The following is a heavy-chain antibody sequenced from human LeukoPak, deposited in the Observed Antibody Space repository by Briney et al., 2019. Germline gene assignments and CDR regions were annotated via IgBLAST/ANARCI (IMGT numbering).Heavy chain of an antibody. V-gene: IGHV3-48*04. CDR1: GFSFSTYG. Sequence: GGSLRLSCAASGFSFSTYGLSWVRQTPGGGLEWISYISSRGQTIYYADSVKGRFTISRDNAKNSLSLQMSTLRVEDTALYYCARGPSTWIDSWGQGTLVTVSS. CDR3: ARGPSTWIDS. CDR2: ISSRGQTI. J-gene: IGHJ5*01.